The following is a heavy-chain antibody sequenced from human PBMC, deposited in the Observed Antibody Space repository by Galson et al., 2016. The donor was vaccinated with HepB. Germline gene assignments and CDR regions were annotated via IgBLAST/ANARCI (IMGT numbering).Heavy chain of an antibody. D-gene: IGHD5-18*01. V-gene: IGHV4-39*01. CDR1: GGSISDRTYY. CDR2: VYYTGST. CDR3: ARTSRSYVDTIDY. Sequence: SETLSLTCSVSGGSISDRTYYWGWIRQPPGKGLEWIGAVYYTGSTDYSPSLKNRLTLSVDTSNNQFSLKLSSVTAADTAIYYCARTSRSYVDTIDYWGQGTLVTVSS. J-gene: IGHJ4*02.